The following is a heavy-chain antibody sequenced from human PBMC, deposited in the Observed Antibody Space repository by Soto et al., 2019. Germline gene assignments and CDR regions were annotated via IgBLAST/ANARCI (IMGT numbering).Heavy chain of an antibody. CDR3: ARGYDLFIY. D-gene: IGHD2-2*01. V-gene: IGHV4-59*01. Sequence: LSLTCTVSGGSISSYYRSWIRQPPGKGLEWIGYIYYSGSTNYNPSLKSRVTISVDTSKNQFSLKLSSVTAADTAVYYCARGYDLFIYWGQGTLVTVSS. CDR1: GGSISSYY. J-gene: IGHJ4*02. CDR2: IYYSGST.